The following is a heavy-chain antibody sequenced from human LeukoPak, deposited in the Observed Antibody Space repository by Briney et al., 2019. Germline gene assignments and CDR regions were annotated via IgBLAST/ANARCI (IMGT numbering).Heavy chain of an antibody. CDR3: AGPRDPWLVAFDY. D-gene: IGHD6-19*01. CDR2: INHSGST. V-gene: IGHV4-34*01. J-gene: IGHJ4*02. Sequence: SETLSLTCAVYGGSLSGYYWSWIRQPPGKGLEWIGEINHSGSTNYNPSLKSRVTISVDTSKNQFSLKLSSVTAADTAVYYCAGPRDPWLVAFDYWGQGTLVTVSS. CDR1: GGSLSGYY.